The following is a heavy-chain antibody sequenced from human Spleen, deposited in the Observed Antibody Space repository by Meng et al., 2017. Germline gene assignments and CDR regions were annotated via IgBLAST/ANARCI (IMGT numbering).Heavy chain of an antibody. CDR3: ARGSFSSGWGI. CDR2: MSHSGST. V-gene: IGHV4-4*02. D-gene: IGHD6-19*01. J-gene: IGHJ4*02. CDR1: GGSISSSNW. Sequence: QVQLQESGQGLVKPSGTLSLTCAVSGGSISSSNWWTWVRQPSGKGLDWIGEMSHSGSTNYNPSLKSRVTISLDESKNQFSLKLNSVTAADTAIYYCARGSFSSGWGIWGQGTLVTVSS.